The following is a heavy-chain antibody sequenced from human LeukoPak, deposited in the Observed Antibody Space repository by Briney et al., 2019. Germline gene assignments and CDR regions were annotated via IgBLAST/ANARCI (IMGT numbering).Heavy chain of an antibody. CDR3: AKEGPFGYCSGGSCPGGGYYYYYGMDV. D-gene: IGHD2-15*01. CDR2: ISYDGSNK. J-gene: IGHJ6*02. Sequence: GGSLRLSCAASGFTFSSYGMHWVRQAPGKGLEGVAVISYDGSNKYYADSVKGRFTISRDNSKNTLYLQMNSLRAEDTAVYYCAKEGPFGYCSGGSCPGGGYYYYYGMDVWGQGTTVTVSS. V-gene: IGHV3-30*18. CDR1: GFTFSSYG.